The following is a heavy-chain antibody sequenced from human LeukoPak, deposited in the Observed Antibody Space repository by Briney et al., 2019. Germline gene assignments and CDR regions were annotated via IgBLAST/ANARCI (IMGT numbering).Heavy chain of an antibody. J-gene: IGHJ6*03. D-gene: IGHD5-18*01. Sequence: GSLRLSCAASGFTFSDYYMSWIRQPPGKGLEWIGEINHSGSTNYNPSLKSRVTISGDTSKNQFSLKLSSVTAADTAVYFCARVGYSYVINDWSRTGLGAYPTKYYYHMDVWGKGTTVTVSS. V-gene: IGHV4-34*01. CDR3: ARVGYSYVINDWSRTGLGAYPTKYYYHMDV. CDR2: INHSGST. CDR1: GFTFSDYY.